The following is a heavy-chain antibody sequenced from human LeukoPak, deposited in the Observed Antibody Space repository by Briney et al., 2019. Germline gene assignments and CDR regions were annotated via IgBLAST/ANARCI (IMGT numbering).Heavy chain of an antibody. CDR3: ARVGYYESSGYYEY. J-gene: IGHJ4*02. Sequence: ASVKVSCKASGYTLTDYYMHWVRQAPGQGLGWMGRINPNSGGTNYAQKYQGRVTMTRDTYISTVYMELSRLRSDDTAVYYCARVGYYESSGYYEYWGQGTLVTVSS. CDR1: GYTLTDYY. D-gene: IGHD3-22*01. V-gene: IGHV1-2*06. CDR2: INPNSGGT.